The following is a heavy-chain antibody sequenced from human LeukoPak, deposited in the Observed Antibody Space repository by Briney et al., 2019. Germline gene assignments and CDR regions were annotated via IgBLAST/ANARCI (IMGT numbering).Heavy chain of an antibody. D-gene: IGHD3-16*01. V-gene: IGHV4-34*01. Sequence: PSETLFLTCAVYGGSFSGYYWSWIRQPPGKGLEWIGEINHSGSTNYNPSLKSRVTISVDTSKNQFSLKLSSVTAADTAVYYCARGLGDFVYYYYYGMDVWGQGTTVTVSS. CDR1: GGSFSGYY. CDR2: INHSGST. J-gene: IGHJ6*02. CDR3: ARGLGDFVYYYYYGMDV.